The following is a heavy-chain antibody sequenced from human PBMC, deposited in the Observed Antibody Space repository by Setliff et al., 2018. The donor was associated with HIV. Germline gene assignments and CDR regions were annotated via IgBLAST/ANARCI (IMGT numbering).Heavy chain of an antibody. Sequence: GGSLRLSCAASGFTFNIYAMNWVRQAPGRGLEWVAVLWFDGKNRKYAASVKGRFTISRDNSKNTLYLQLDSLTAEDTALYYCATSPLPGSSDYIWGSDYFDYWGQGALVTVSS. CDR3: ATSPLPGSSDYIWGSDYFDY. CDR2: LWFDGKNR. D-gene: IGHD3-16*01. V-gene: IGHV3-33*08. CDR1: GFTFNIYA. J-gene: IGHJ4*02.